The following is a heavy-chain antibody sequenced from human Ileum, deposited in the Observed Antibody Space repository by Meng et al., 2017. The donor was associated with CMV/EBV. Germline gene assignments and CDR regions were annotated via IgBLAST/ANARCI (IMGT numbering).Heavy chain of an antibody. J-gene: IGHJ4*02. CDR3: ARDNDWAFDY. D-gene: IGHD3-9*01. CDR2: FSRSRDNI. CDR1: GFSLSSYS. Sequence: QLVESGGGLVKPGGSLRRSLAASGFSLSSYSMNWVRQVPGKGLEWISYFSRSRDNIAYADSVKGRFTISRDDAKKSLYLQMNSLRAEDTGVYYCARDNDWAFDYWGQGTLVTVSS. V-gene: IGHV3-21*03.